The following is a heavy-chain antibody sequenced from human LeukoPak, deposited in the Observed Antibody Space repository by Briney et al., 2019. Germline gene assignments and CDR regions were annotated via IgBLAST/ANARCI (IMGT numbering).Heavy chain of an antibody. D-gene: IGHD3-16*01. Sequence: GGSLRLSCAASGFTFSNYAMSWVRQAPGKGLEWVSAISGSAVTTYYGDSVKGRFTISRDNSKNTLYLQMNSLRAEDTAVYYCAKAFRGLREYYYYMDVWGKGTTVTVSS. CDR3: AKAFRGLREYYYYMDV. V-gene: IGHV3-23*01. CDR1: GFTFSNYA. J-gene: IGHJ6*03. CDR2: ISGSAVTT.